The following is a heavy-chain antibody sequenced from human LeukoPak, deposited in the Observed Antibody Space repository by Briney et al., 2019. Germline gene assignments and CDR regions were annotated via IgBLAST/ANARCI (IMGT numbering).Heavy chain of an antibody. CDR1: GYTFTGYY. CDR2: INPNSGGT. Sequence: GASVKVSCKASGYTFTGYYMHWVRQAPGQGLEWMGWINPNSGGTNYAQKFQGRVTMTRDTSISTAYMELSRLRSDDTAVYYCARGGSMPTKYDSSGYYSQAIDYWGQGTLVTVSS. J-gene: IGHJ4*02. V-gene: IGHV1-2*02. CDR3: ARGGSMPTKYDSSGYYSQAIDY. D-gene: IGHD3-22*01.